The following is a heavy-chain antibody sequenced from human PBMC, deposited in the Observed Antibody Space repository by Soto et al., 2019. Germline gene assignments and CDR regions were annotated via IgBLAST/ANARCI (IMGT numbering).Heavy chain of an antibody. D-gene: IGHD6-13*01. J-gene: IGHJ6*02. CDR3: ARDHESVRPPGSSSWYDYYYYGMDV. CDR1: GYTFSSYG. V-gene: IGHV3-33*01. CDR2: IWYDGSNK. Sequence: QVQLVESGGGVVQPGRSLRLSCAASGYTFSSYGMHWVRQAPGKGLEWVAVIWYDGSNKYYADSVKGRFTISRDNSKNTLYLQMNSLRAEDTAVYYCARDHESVRPPGSSSWYDYYYYGMDVWGQGTTVTVSS.